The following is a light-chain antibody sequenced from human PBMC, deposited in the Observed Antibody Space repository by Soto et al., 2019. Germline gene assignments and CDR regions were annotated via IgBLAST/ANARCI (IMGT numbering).Light chain of an antibody. V-gene: IGKV1-5*03. CDR3: QQYNVHSPWT. CDR1: QSVSTW. J-gene: IGKJ1*01. Sequence: DIQMTQSPSTLSASVGDRVTITCRASQSVSTWLAWYQQKPGKAPHLLIFKASTLESGVPSRFSGSGSGTEFTLTITSLQPDDFATYYCQQYNVHSPWTFGHGTKVAIK. CDR2: KAS.